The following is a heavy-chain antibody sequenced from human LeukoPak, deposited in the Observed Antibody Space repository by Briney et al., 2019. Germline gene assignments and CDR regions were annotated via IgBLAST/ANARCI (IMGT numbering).Heavy chain of an antibody. CDR1: GYTLTELS. CDR3: ATVEMRVSSWRRRGYYFDY. Sequence: ASVKVSCKVSGYTLTELSMHWVRQAPGKGLEWMGGFDPEDGETIYAQKFQGRVTMTEDTSTDTAYMELSSLRSEDTAAYYCATVEMRVSSWRRRGYYFDYWGQGTLVTVTS. J-gene: IGHJ4*02. D-gene: IGHD6-13*01. CDR2: FDPEDGET. V-gene: IGHV1-24*01.